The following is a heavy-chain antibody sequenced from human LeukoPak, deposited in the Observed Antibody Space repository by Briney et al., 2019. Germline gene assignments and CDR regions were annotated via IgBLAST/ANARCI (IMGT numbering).Heavy chain of an antibody. CDR3: ARSKPRTTVTDFDY. CDR1: GGTFSNFA. V-gene: IGHV1-69*04. Sequence: SVKVSCKASGGTFSNFAISWVRQAPGQGLEWLGRIIPILGIANYAQKFQGRVTITADKSTSTAYMELSSLRSEDTAVYYCARSKPRTTVTDFDYWGQGTLVTVSS. D-gene: IGHD4-17*01. CDR2: IIPILGIA. J-gene: IGHJ4*02.